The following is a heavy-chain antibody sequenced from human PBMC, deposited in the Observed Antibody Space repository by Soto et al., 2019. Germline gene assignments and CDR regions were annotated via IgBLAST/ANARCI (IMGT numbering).Heavy chain of an antibody. J-gene: IGHJ4*02. CDR1: GGSISSSSYY. CDR2: IYYSGST. Sequence: SETLSLTCTVSGGSISSSSYYWGWIRQPPGKGLEWIGSIYYSGSTYYNPSLKSRVTISVDTSKNQFSLKLSSVTAADTAVYYCARTQAVFIDYWGQGTLVTSPQ. CDR3: ARTQAVFIDY. V-gene: IGHV4-39*01. D-gene: IGHD2-15*01.